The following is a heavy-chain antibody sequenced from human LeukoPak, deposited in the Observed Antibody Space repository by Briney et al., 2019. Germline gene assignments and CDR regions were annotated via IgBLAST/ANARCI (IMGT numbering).Heavy chain of an antibody. CDR2: IRNDGTYK. V-gene: IGHV3-30*02. CDR1: GITFSNYG. J-gene: IGHJ3*02. CDR3: AKTKVNFINSRRGDDAFDI. Sequence: GGSLRLSCAASGITFSNYGMHWVRQAPGKGLEWVAFIRNDGTYKYYADSVKGRFTISRDNSNNTLYLEMNSLRAEDTAVYYCAKTKVNFINSRRGDDAFDIWGQGTMVTVSS. D-gene: IGHD3-16*02.